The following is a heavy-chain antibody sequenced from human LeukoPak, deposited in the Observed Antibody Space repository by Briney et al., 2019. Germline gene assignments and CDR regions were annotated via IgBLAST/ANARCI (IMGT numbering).Heavy chain of an antibody. J-gene: IGHJ4*02. Sequence: GGSLRLCCAASGFTFSDYYMSWIRQAPGKGLEWVSHISGSDSTKIYADSVKARFTISRDNAENSLYLQMNSLRAEDTAEYYWAKDRDSGDYFFDYWAQGPLVTAPS. CDR3: AKDRDSGDYFFDY. V-gene: IGHV3-11*04. CDR1: GFTFSDYY. D-gene: IGHD4-17*01. CDR2: ISGSDSTK.